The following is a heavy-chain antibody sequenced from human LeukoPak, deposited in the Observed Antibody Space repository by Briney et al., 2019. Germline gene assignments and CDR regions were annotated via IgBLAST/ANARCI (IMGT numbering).Heavy chain of an antibody. V-gene: IGHV3-11*01. D-gene: IGHD1-26*01. CDR3: GRDGSGSPDY. Sequence: GGSLRLSCAVSGFTFSDYYMSWIRQAPVKGLEWVSYISSSGSTKYYADSVKGRFTISRDNAKNSLYLQMNSLRDEDTAVYYCGRDGSGSPDYWGQGTLVTVSS. CDR2: ISSSGSTK. J-gene: IGHJ4*01. CDR1: GFTFSDYY.